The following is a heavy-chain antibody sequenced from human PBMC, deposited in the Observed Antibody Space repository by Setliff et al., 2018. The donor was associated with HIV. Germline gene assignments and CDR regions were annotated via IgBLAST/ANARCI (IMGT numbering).Heavy chain of an antibody. CDR1: GYTFTDYY. J-gene: IGHJ4*02. CDR2: VDPEDGET. CDR3: ATDYSGYDYFDY. V-gene: IGHV1-69-2*01. Sequence: CKASGYTFTDYYMHWVQQAPGKGLERVGRVDPEDGETIYAEKFQGRVTITADTSTDTAYMELSSLRSEDTAVYYCATDYSGYDYFDYWGQGTLVTVSS. D-gene: IGHD5-12*01.